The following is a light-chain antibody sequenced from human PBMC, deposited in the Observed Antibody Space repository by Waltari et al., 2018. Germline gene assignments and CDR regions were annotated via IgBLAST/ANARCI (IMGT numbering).Light chain of an antibody. Sequence: QSALTQPASVSGSPGQSITIPCPGTSSDVGSYNLVSWYQHHPGKAPKLMIYEGTQRPSGVADRCSGSKSGYTASLTISGVQAEDEADDYCCSYVRDITWVYGGGTKLTVL. V-gene: IGLV2-23*01. CDR1: SSDVGSYNL. J-gene: IGLJ3*02. CDR2: EGT. CDR3: CSYVRDITWV.